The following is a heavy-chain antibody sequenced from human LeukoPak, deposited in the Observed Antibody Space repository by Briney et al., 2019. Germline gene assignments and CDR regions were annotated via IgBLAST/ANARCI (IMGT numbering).Heavy chain of an antibody. D-gene: IGHD3-10*01. J-gene: IGHJ4*02. V-gene: IGHV3-64*01. CDR1: GFTFSSCP. CDR3: ASGTYTMVRGVIFRSFDY. Sequence: GGSLRLSCVASGFTFSSCPMHWVRQAPGKGLESVSAISGDGITTYYANSVRGRFTISRDNSKNTLYLQMNSLRAEDTAVYYCASGTYTMVRGVIFRSFDYWGQGTLVTVSS. CDR2: ISGDGITT.